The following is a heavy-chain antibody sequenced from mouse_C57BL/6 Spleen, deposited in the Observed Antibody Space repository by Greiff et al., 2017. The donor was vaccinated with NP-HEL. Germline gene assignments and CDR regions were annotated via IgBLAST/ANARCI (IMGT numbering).Heavy chain of an antibody. CDR2: ISYDGSN. J-gene: IGHJ3*01. CDR1: GYSITSGYY. CDR3: ANLLLDWFAY. Sequence: DVQLQESGPGLVKPSQSLSLTCSVTGYSITSGYYWNWIRQFPGNKLEWMGYISYDGSNNYNPSLKNRISITRDTSKNQFFLKLNSVTTEDTATYYCANLLLDWFAYWGQGTLVTVSA. V-gene: IGHV3-6*01. D-gene: IGHD2-1*01.